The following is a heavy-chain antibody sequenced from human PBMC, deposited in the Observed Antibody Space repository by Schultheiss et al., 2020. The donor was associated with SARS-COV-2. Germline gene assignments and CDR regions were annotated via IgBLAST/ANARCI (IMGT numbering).Heavy chain of an antibody. J-gene: IGHJ3*02. CDR3: AVSGPELKYYDFWSGHYAFDI. V-gene: IGHV4-31*03. CDR2: IYYSGST. D-gene: IGHD3-3*01. Sequence: SETLSLTCTVSGGSISSGGYYWSWIRQHPGKGLEWIGYIYYSGSTYYNPSLKSRVTISVDTSKNQFSLKLSSVTAADTAVYYCAVSGPELKYYDFWSGHYAFDIWGQGTMVTVSS. CDR1: GGSISSGGYY.